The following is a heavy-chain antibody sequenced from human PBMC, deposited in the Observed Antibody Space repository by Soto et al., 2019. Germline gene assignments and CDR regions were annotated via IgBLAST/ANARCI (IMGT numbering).Heavy chain of an antibody. CDR1: GGSFSGYY. J-gene: IGHJ4*02. CDR2: INHSGST. CDR3: ARQPSSSSAKPFDY. Sequence: QVQLQQWGAGLLKPSETLSLTCAVYGGSFSGYYWSWIRQPPGKGLEWIGEINHSGSTNYNPSLKSRVTISVDTSKNQFSLKLSSVTAADTTVYYCARQPSSSSAKPFDYWGQGTLVTVSS. V-gene: IGHV4-34*01. D-gene: IGHD6-6*01.